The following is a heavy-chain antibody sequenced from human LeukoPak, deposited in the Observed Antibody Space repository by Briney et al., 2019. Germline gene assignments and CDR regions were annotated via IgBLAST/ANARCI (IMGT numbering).Heavy chain of an antibody. D-gene: IGHD3-22*01. J-gene: IGHJ4*02. CDR2: INSDGSST. V-gene: IGHV3-74*01. CDR3: ARVGSSGGYYTPDY. Sequence: GGSLRLSCAASGFTFSSYWMHWVRQGPGKGLVWVSRINSDGSSTSYADSVKGRFTISRDNAKNTLYLQMNSLRAEDTAVYYCARVGSSGGYYTPDYWGQGTLVTVSS. CDR1: GFTFSSYW.